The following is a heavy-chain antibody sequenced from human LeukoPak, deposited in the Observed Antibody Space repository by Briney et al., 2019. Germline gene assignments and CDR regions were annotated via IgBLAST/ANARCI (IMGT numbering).Heavy chain of an antibody. Sequence: SETLSLTCAVYGGSFSGYYWSWIRQPPGKGLEWIGEINHSGSTNYNPSLKSRVTISVDTSKNQFSLKLSSVTAADTAVYYCALGATLDAFDIWGQGTMVTVSS. CDR2: INHSGST. CDR1: GGSFSGYY. V-gene: IGHV4-34*01. CDR3: ALGATLDAFDI. J-gene: IGHJ3*02. D-gene: IGHD1-26*01.